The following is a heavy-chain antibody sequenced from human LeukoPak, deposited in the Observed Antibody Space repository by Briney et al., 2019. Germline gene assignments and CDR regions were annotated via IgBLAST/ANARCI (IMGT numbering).Heavy chain of an antibody. J-gene: IGHJ6*02. CDR3: ARDLRGYGMDV. CDR2: IIPILGIA. D-gene: IGHD3-10*01. Sequence: SVKVSCKASGGTFSSYATSWVRQAPGQGLEWMGRIIPILGIANYAQKFQGRVTITADKSTSTAYMELSSLRSEDTAVYYCARDLRGYGMDVWGQGTTVTVSS. CDR1: GGTFSSYA. V-gene: IGHV1-69*04.